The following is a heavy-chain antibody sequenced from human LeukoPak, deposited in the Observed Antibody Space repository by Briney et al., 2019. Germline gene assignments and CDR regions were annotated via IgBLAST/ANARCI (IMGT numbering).Heavy chain of an antibody. Sequence: SETLSLTCTVSGGSISSYYWSWIRQPAGKGLEWIGRIYTSGSTNYNPSLKSRVTMSVDTSKNQFSLKLSSVTAADTAVHYCARVSVSGYYYYYYMDVWGKGTTVTVSS. J-gene: IGHJ6*03. CDR1: GGSISSYY. D-gene: IGHD1-26*01. CDR2: IYTSGST. CDR3: ARVSVSGYYYYYYMDV. V-gene: IGHV4-4*07.